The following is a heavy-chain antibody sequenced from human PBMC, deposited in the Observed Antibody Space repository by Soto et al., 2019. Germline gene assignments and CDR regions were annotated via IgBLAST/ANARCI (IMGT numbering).Heavy chain of an antibody. Sequence: PGGSLRLSCAASGFTFSSYAMHWVRQAPGKGLEWVAVISYDGSNKYYADSVKGRFTISRDNSKNTLYLQMNSLRAEDTAVHYCARSWFGELSDYWGQGTLVTVSS. D-gene: IGHD3-10*01. CDR3: ARSWFGELSDY. V-gene: IGHV3-30-3*01. CDR2: ISYDGSNK. CDR1: GFTFSSYA. J-gene: IGHJ4*02.